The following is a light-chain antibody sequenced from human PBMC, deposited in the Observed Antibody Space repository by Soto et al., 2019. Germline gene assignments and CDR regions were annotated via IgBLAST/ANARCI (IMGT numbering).Light chain of an antibody. CDR2: DAS. J-gene: IGKJ5*01. V-gene: IGKV3-11*01. Sequence: EIVLTQSPATLSLSPGERATLSCRASQSVSIYLAWYQQKSGQAPRLLIYDASNRATGIPARFSGSGSGTDFTLTISSLEPEDFAVYYCQQRSIWTPITFGQGTRLDI. CDR3: QQRSIWTPIT. CDR1: QSVSIY.